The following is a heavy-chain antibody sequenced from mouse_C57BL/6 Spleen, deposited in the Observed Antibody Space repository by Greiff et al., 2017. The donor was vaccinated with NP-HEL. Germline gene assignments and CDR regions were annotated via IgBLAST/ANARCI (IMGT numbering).Heavy chain of an antibody. V-gene: IGHV7-3*01. CDR1: GFTFTDYY. Sequence: EVQRVESGGGLVQPGGSPSLSCAASGFTFTDYYMSWVRQPPGKALEWLGFIRNKANGYTTEYSASVKGRFTISRDNSQSILYLQMNALRAEDSATYYCARYDDGYYWYFDVWGTGTTVTVSS. J-gene: IGHJ1*03. CDR2: IRNKANGYTT. CDR3: ARYDDGYYWYFDV. D-gene: IGHD2-3*01.